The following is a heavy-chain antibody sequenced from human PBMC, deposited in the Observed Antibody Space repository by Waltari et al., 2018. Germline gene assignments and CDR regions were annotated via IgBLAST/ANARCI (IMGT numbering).Heavy chain of an antibody. CDR1: GFPFDDYS. CDR3: AKDMGTTGRGPVDY. J-gene: IGHJ4*02. CDR2: ISWNRCSM. D-gene: IGHD1-1*01. V-gene: IGHV3-9*03. Sequence: EVQLVASGGGLVQPGRFLRLSCAASGFPFDDYSLHWVRHAPGKGLEWGSGISWNRCSMGYAASVKGRFTISRDNAKNSLYLQMNSLRAEDMALYYCAKDMGTTGRGPVDYWGQGTLVTVSS.